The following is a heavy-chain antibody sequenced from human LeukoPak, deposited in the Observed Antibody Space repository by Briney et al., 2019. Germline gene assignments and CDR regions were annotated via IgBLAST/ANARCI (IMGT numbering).Heavy chain of an antibody. CDR2: IDSISTTI. V-gene: IGHV3-48*03. Sequence: GGSLRLSCAASGFTFISYEMNWVRQAPGKGLEWISYIDSISTTIYSADSVRGRFTISRDNAKNSVYLQMNSLRVEDTAIYYCARGAPLVAVATGAFDIWGQGTMVTASS. CDR3: ARGAPLVAVATGAFDI. CDR1: GFTFISYE. D-gene: IGHD2-15*01. J-gene: IGHJ3*02.